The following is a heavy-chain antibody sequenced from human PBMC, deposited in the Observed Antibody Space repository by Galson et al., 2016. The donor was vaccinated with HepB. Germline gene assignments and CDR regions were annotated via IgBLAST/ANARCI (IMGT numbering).Heavy chain of an antibody. CDR1: GFTLSNSA. D-gene: IGHD3-10*01. CDR3: ARDGEYYYGSGSYAET. V-gene: IGHV3-23*01. CDR2: MSDSGGST. Sequence: SLRLSCAASGFTLSNSAMSWVRQAPGKGLGWVSAMSDSGGSTYYADSVKGRFTISRDNSKNTLHLQMNSLRAEDTAVYYCARDGEYYYGSGSYAETWGQGTLVTVSS. J-gene: IGHJ5*02.